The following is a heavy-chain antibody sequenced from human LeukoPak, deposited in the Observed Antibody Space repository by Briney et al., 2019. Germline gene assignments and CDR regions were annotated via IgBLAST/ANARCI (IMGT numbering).Heavy chain of an antibody. CDR3: ASTSGTTDDSSGYYSVRDY. Sequence: SKTLSLTCTVSGYSISSGYYWGWIRQPPGKGLEWIGSIYHSGSTYYNPSLKSRVTISVDTSKNQFSLKLSSVTAADTAVYYCASTSGTTDDSSGYYSVRDYWGQGTLVTVSS. J-gene: IGHJ4*02. D-gene: IGHD3-22*01. V-gene: IGHV4-38-2*02. CDR1: GYSISSGYY. CDR2: IYHSGST.